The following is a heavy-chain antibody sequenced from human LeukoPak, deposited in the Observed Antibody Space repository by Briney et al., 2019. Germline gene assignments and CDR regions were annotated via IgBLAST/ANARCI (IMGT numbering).Heavy chain of an antibody. V-gene: IGHV1-2*02. Sequence: ASVKVSCKASRYIFTGYQIHWVRQAPGEGLEWMGWINPKSGDTNYAQNSRDRVTVTRDSSVSTVYMELNSLRSDDTALYYCAREGRWESGYKFGSGTSALDFWGQGTLVSVSS. D-gene: IGHD3-10*01. CDR2: INPKSGDT. J-gene: IGHJ4*02. CDR3: AREGRWESGYKFGSGTSALDF. CDR1: RYIFTGYQ.